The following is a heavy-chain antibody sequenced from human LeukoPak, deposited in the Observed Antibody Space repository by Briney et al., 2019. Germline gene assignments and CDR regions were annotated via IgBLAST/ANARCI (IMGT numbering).Heavy chain of an antibody. V-gene: IGHV3-23*01. CDR2: ISGSGGTT. Sequence: GSLRLSCAASGFPFSSYAMSWVRQAPGKGLEWVSAISGSGGTTYYADSVKGRFTISRDNSKNTLYLQMNSLRAEDTALYYCAKGESLYYFDYWGQGTLVTVSS. CDR3: AKGESLYYFDY. CDR1: GFPFSSYA. J-gene: IGHJ4*02.